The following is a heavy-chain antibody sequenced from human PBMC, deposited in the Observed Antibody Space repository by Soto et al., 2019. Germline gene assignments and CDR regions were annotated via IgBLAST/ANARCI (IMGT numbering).Heavy chain of an antibody. D-gene: IGHD1-26*01. J-gene: IGHJ3*02. CDR3: ARRSFPYSGSPLEPWSDALDI. CDR2: ISYNGNNK. Sequence: QVQLVESGGGVVQPGRSLRLSCAASGFSISTYALHWVRQAQGKGPEWVAIISYNGNNKHYADSVKGRFTISRDNSKNTVDLQMNSLRVEDTAMYYCARRSFPYSGSPLEPWSDALDIWGQGTMVTVSS. CDR1: GFSISTYA. V-gene: IGHV3-30*04.